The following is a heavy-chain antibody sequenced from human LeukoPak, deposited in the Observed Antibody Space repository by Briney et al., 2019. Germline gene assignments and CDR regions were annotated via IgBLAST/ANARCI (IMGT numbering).Heavy chain of an antibody. Sequence: GASVKVSCKASGGTFSSYGISWVRQAPGQGLEWMGWISAYNGNTNYAQKLQGRVTMTTDTSTSTAYMELRSLRSDDTAVYYCARNYYNSSGYYSRYFDYWGQGTLVTVSS. D-gene: IGHD3-22*01. J-gene: IGHJ4*02. CDR2: ISAYNGNT. CDR3: ARNYYNSSGYYSRYFDY. CDR1: GGTFSSYG. V-gene: IGHV1-18*01.